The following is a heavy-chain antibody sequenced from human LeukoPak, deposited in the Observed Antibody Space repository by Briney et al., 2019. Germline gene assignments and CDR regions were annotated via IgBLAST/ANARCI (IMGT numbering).Heavy chain of an antibody. Sequence: PGGSLRLSCAASGFTFSDYYMSWIRQAPGKGLEWVSYISSSGSTIYYADSVKGRFTISRNNADNTLHLQMNSLRAEDTAVYHCVREVGAPGSFQHWGQGAPVTVSS. J-gene: IGHJ1*01. D-gene: IGHD1-26*01. CDR2: ISSSGSTI. V-gene: IGHV3-11*04. CDR3: VREVGAPGSFQH. CDR1: GFTFSDYY.